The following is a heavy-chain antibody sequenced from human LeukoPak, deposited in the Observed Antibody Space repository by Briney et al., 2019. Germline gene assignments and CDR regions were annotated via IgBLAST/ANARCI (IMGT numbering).Heavy chain of an antibody. V-gene: IGHV4-38-2*02. CDR3: ARETSQKGAHYMDV. CDR2: IYHSGST. J-gene: IGHJ6*03. D-gene: IGHD3-16*01. CDR1: GYSISSGYY. Sequence: PSETLSLTCTVSGYSISSGYYWGWIRQPPGTGLEWIGSIYHSGSTFDNPSLKSRVTISVDTSKNQFSLKLSSVTAAATAVYYCARETSQKGAHYMDVWGKGTTVTISS.